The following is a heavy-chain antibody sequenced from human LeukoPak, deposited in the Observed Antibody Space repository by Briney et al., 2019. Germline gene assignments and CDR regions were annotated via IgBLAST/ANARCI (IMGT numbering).Heavy chain of an antibody. Sequence: PSETLSLTCTVSGGSISSYYWSWIRQPPGKGLEGIGYIYYSGSTNYNPSLKSRVTISVDTSKNQFSLKLSSVTAADTAVYYCARQWGGVYSYGYGDAFDIWGQGTMVTVSS. CDR2: IYYSGST. D-gene: IGHD5-18*01. CDR1: GGSISSYY. CDR3: ARQWGGVYSYGYGDAFDI. V-gene: IGHV4-59*08. J-gene: IGHJ3*02.